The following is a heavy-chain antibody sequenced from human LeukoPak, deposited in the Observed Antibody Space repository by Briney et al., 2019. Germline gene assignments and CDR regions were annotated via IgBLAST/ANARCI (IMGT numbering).Heavy chain of an antibody. CDR1: GFTFSSYA. Sequence: GGSLRLSCAASGFTFSSYARHWVRQAPGKGLEWVAVISYDGSNKYYADSAKGRFTISRDNAKNSLYLQMNSLRAEDTAVYYCARDHNALNWFDPWGQGTLVTVSS. D-gene: IGHD1-14*01. J-gene: IGHJ5*02. V-gene: IGHV3-30*04. CDR3: ARDHNALNWFDP. CDR2: ISYDGSNK.